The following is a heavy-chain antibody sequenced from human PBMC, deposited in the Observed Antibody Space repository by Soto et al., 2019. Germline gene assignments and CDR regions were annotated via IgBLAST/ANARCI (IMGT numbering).Heavy chain of an antibody. J-gene: IGHJ6*02. CDR2: TYYRSKWYN. CDR3: ARDPGPENPDSYYYYGMDV. V-gene: IGHV6-1*01. Sequence: TLSLTCAISGDSVSSNSAAWNWIRRSPSRGLEWLGRTYYRSKWYNDYAVSVKSRITINPDTSKNQFSLQLNSVTPEDTAVYYCARDPGPENPDSYYYYGMDVWGQGTTVTVSS. D-gene: IGHD4-4*01. CDR1: GDSVSSNSAA.